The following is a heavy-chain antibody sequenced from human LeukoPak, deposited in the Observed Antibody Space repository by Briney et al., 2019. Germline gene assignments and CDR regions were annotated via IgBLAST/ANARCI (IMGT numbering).Heavy chain of an antibody. CDR3: AKGASSGWYSPFDY. D-gene: IGHD6-19*01. Sequence: GGSLRLSCAASGFTFSSYAMSWVRQVPGKGLESVSTISGSGGSTYYADSVKGRFTISRDNSKNTLHLQMNSLRAEDTAVYYCAKGASSGWYSPFDYWGQGTLVTVSS. CDR1: GFTFSSYA. J-gene: IGHJ4*02. V-gene: IGHV3-23*01. CDR2: ISGSGGST.